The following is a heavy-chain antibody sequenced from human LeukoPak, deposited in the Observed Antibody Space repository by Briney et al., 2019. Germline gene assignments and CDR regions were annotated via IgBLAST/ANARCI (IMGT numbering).Heavy chain of an antibody. CDR2: MNPNSSNT. CDR3: ASLHLHTGWYDPSLADP. CDR1: GYTFTSYD. D-gene: IGHD6-19*01. Sequence: SVKVSCKASGYTFTSYDTNWVRQATGDGIEWMGWMNPNSSNTSYAHNFQGRVTMTRNASISTAYMELSSQRSEDTAVYYCASLHLHTGWYDPSLADPWGQGTLVTVAS. J-gene: IGHJ5*02. V-gene: IGHV1-8*02.